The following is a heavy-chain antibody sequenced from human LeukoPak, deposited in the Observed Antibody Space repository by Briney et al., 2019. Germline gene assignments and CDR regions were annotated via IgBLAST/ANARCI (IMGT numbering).Heavy chain of an antibody. D-gene: IGHD6-6*01. V-gene: IGHV4-59*01. CDR2: IYYTGGT. Sequence: SGTLSLTCTVSGGSIGSNYWTWIRQPPGKGLEYIGYIYYTGGTNYNPSLKSRVTISVDTSKNQFSLKLSSVTAADTAVYYCARAYSSYTPSDYWGQGTLVTVSS. J-gene: IGHJ4*02. CDR1: GGSIGSNY. CDR3: ARAYSSYTPSDY.